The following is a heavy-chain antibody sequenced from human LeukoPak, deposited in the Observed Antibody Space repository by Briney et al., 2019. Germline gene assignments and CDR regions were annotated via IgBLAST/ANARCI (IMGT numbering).Heavy chain of an antibody. D-gene: IGHD4-17*01. CDR2: ISAYNGNT. CDR1: GYTFTSYG. V-gene: IGHV1-18*01. CDR3: ATYPIYGDYDI. Sequence: ASVKVSCKASGYTFTSYGISWVRQAPGQGLEWMGWISAYNGNTNYAQKLQGRVTMTEDTSTDTAYMELSSLRSEDTAVYYCATYPIYGDYDIWGQGTMVTVSS. J-gene: IGHJ3*02.